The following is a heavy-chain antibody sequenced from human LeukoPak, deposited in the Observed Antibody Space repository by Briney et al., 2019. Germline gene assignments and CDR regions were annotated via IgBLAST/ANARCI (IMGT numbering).Heavy chain of an antibody. CDR3: ARSGYNRFDY. J-gene: IGHJ4*02. Sequence: SGGSLRLSCAASGFTFSSYAMSWVRQAPGKGLEWVSAFSGGGGSTYYADSVKGRFTVSRDNSQNTLYLQMNSLRAEDTAIYYCARSGYNRFDYWGQGTLVTVSS. V-gene: IGHV3-23*01. CDR2: FSGGGGST. D-gene: IGHD5-24*01. CDR1: GFTFSSYA.